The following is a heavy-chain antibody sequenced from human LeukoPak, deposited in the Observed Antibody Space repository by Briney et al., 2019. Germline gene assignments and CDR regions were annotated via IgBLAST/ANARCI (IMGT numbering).Heavy chain of an antibody. V-gene: IGHV3-21*01. J-gene: IGHJ3*02. D-gene: IGHD3-3*01. CDR3: SRAGYYDFWSGYPHAFDI. CDR2: IRSSSSYI. CDR1: GFTYSSYG. Sequence: GGSLRLSCAASGFTYSSYGMKWLRQAPGKGLEGVSSIRSSSSYIYYADSVKGRFTISRDIAKNSLYLQMNSLRAEDTAVCYCSRAGYYDFWSGYPHAFDIWGQGTMVTVSS.